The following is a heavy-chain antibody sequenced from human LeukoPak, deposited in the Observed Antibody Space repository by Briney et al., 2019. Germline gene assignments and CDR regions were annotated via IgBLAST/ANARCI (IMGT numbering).Heavy chain of an antibody. D-gene: IGHD5-18*01. J-gene: IGHJ4*02. CDR1: GGSLSSYY. Sequence: SETLSLTCTVSGGSLSSYYWSWIRQPPGKGLEWIGYIYYSGSTNYNPSLKSRVTISVDTSKNQFSLKLSSVTAADTAVYYCARVVQAMGDRRIDYWGQGTLVTVSS. V-gene: IGHV4-59*01. CDR3: ARVVQAMGDRRIDY. CDR2: IYYSGST.